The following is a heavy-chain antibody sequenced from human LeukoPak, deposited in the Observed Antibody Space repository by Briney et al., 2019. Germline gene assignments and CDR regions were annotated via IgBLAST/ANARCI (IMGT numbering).Heavy chain of an antibody. CDR2: FSAYNGKK. CDR3: ATAGSGGAHVNAFDI. J-gene: IGHJ3*02. Sequence: ASVKVSCKASGYTFTSYGITWVRQAPGQGLEWMGWFSAYNGKKNYAQKFQGRVAMTTDTSTSTAYMELRSLRSDDTAVYYCATAGSGGAHVNAFDIWGQGTVVTVSS. CDR1: GYTFTSYG. V-gene: IGHV1-18*01. D-gene: IGHD4/OR15-4a*01.